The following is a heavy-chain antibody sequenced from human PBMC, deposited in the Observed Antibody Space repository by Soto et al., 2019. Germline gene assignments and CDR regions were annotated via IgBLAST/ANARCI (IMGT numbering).Heavy chain of an antibody. Sequence: QVQLHQWGAGQLRASETLSLTCGVSGGSFSGYYWSWIRQPPGKGLEWIGEVNDSGNSNYNPTLKRRAVISVDTPKNEFALKMNAVTAADTGVYYCARVRRWLPEEMVDLWGQGALVTVSS. J-gene: IGHJ5*02. CDR1: GGSFSGYY. D-gene: IGHD5-12*01. CDR2: VNDSGNS. V-gene: IGHV4-34*01. CDR3: ARVRRWLPEEMVDL.